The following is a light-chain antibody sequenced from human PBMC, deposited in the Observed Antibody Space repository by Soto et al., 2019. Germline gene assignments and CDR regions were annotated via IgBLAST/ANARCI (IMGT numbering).Light chain of an antibody. J-gene: IGKJ4*01. CDR1: QSVSSD. Sequence: EIVMTQSPATLSVSPGERVTLSCRASQSVSSDLAWYQQKPGQAPRLLLYGASTRATDIPAKFSGSGSGTEFSLTISSLQSEDFALYYCQQYNSWPLTFGGGTKVEI. CDR3: QQYNSWPLT. V-gene: IGKV3-15*01. CDR2: GAS.